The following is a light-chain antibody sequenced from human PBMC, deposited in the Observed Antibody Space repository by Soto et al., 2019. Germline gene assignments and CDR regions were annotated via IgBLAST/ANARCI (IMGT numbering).Light chain of an antibody. CDR2: DAS. CDR1: QSVTNSY. J-gene: IGKJ5*01. V-gene: IGKV3-11*01. CDR3: QQRSNWPPGIT. Sequence: IVLTQSPFTLSVSPGERATLSCRASQSVTNSYLAWYQQKPGQAPRLLIFDASNRATGIPARFSGSGSGTDFTLTISSIEPEDFAVYYCQQRSNWPPGITFGQGTRLENK.